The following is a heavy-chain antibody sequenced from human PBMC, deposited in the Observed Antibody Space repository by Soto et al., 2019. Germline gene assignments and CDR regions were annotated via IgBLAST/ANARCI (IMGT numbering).Heavy chain of an antibody. CDR2: IYYSGST. CDR3: ARFPTPYYYDSSGYYRYYFDY. J-gene: IGHJ4*02. D-gene: IGHD3-22*01. CDR1: GGSVSSGSYY. V-gene: IGHV4-61*01. Sequence: ASETLSLTCTVSGGSVSSGSYYWSWIRQPPGKGLEWIGYIYYSGSTNYNPSLKSRVTISVDTSKNQFSLKLSSVTAADTAVYYCARFPTPYYYDSSGYYRYYFDYWGQGTLVTVSS.